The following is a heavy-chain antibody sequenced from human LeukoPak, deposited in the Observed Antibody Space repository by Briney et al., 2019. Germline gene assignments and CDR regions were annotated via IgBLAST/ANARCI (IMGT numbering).Heavy chain of an antibody. V-gene: IGHV4-34*01. Sequence: SETLSLTCAVYGGSFSGYYWSWIRQPPGKGLEWIGEINHSGSTNDNPSLKRRVTISVDTSKNEFSLKLSSVTAADTAVYYCARGHRPRGYSYGYYYYYGMDVWGQGATVTVSS. CDR3: ARGHRPRGYSYGYYYYYGMDV. CDR1: GGSFSGYY. J-gene: IGHJ6*02. D-gene: IGHD5-18*01. CDR2: INHSGST.